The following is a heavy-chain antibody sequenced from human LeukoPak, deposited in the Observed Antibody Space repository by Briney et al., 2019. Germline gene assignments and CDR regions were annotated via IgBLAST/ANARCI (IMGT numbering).Heavy chain of an antibody. CDR2: IYYSGST. V-gene: IGHV4-30-2*03. Sequence: PSQTLSLTCAVSGGSISRSGYSWSWIRQPPGTGLEWIGSIYYSGSTYYNPSLKSRVTISVDTSKNQFSLKLSSVTAADTAVYYCAPGGPMNWFDPWGQGTLVTVSS. J-gene: IGHJ5*02. CDR1: GGSISRSGYS. D-gene: IGHD2-15*01. CDR3: APGGPMNWFDP.